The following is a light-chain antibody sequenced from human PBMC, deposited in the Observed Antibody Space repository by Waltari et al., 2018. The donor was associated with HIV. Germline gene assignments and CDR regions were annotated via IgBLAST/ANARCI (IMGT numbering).Light chain of an antibody. CDR2: VAS. CDR3: QQYGSSPPVT. Sequence: EIVLTQSPGTLSLSPGERATLSCRASQSVSSSYLAWYQQKPGKAPRPLIYVASSRATGIPDRFSGSGSGTDFTLTISRLEPEDFAVYYCQQYGSSPPVTFGQGTRLEIK. J-gene: IGKJ5*01. V-gene: IGKV3-20*01. CDR1: QSVSSSY.